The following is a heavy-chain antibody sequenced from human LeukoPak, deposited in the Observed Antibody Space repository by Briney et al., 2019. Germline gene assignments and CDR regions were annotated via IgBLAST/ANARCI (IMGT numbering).Heavy chain of an antibody. J-gene: IGHJ3*02. D-gene: IGHD6-6*01. V-gene: IGHV3-23*01. CDR2: ISGSGGST. CDR1: GFTFSSYA. Sequence: PGGSLRLSCAASGFTFSSYAMSWVRQAPGKGLEWVSAISGSGGSTYYADSVKGRFTISRDNSKNTLYLQMNSLRAEDTAVYYCAKGKSRAARRHLGAFDIWGQGTMVTVSS. CDR3: AKGKSRAARRHLGAFDI.